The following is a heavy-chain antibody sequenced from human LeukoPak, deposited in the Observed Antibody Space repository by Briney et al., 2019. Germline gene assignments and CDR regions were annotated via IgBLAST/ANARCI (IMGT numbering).Heavy chain of an antibody. Sequence: PGGSLRLSCEATGFTFGSSPMSWVRHAPGKGLEWVSSISVGGDYIYYADSVRGRFTISRDNSKSTLYLQMNSLRAEDTAVYYCAKIAVSGLWYFDLWGRGTLVTVSS. CDR1: GFTFGSSP. V-gene: IGHV3-23*01. J-gene: IGHJ2*01. CDR2: ISVGGDYI. D-gene: IGHD6-19*01. CDR3: AKIAVSGLWYFDL.